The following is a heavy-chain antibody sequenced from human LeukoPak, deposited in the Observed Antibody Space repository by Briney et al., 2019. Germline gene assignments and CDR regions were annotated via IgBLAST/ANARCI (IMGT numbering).Heavy chain of an antibody. CDR2: IYYSGST. V-gene: IGHV4-59*01. Sequence: SETLSLTCTVSGGSISSYYWSWIRQPPGKGLEWIGYIYYSGSTNYNPSLKSRVTISVDTSKNQFSLKLSSVTAADTAVYNCARAPPLGYYYMDVWGKGTTVTVSS. J-gene: IGHJ6*03. CDR3: ARAPPLGYYYMDV. CDR1: GGSISSYY.